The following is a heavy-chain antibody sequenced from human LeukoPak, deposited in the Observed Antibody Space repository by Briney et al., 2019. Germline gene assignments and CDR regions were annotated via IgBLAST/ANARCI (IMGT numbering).Heavy chain of an antibody. CDR2: IKEDGSEK. CDR1: GFSFSSYW. J-gene: IGHJ4*02. Sequence: PGWSLTLSCAPSGFSFSSYWMSWVRQAPGKGLEWVANIKEDGSEKYYVESVTGRFTISRDNAKNSLYLQMNSLRAEDTAVYYCANTYLDWGQGTLVTVSS. V-gene: IGHV3-7*01. D-gene: IGHD3-16*01. CDR3: ANTYLD.